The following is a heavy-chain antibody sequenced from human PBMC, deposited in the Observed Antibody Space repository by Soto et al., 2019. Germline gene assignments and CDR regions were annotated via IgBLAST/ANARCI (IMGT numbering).Heavy chain of an antibody. CDR3: ARDRIVVVPAAIRYYYYYGIDV. V-gene: IGHV6-1*01. Sequence: PSQTLSLTCAISGDSVSSNSAAWNWIRQSPSRGLEWLGRTYYRSKWYNDYAVSVKSRITINPDTSKNQFSLQLNSVTPEDTAVYYCARDRIVVVPAAIRYYYYYGIDVWSQGTTVTVSS. D-gene: IGHD2-2*02. CDR1: GDSVSSNSAA. J-gene: IGHJ6*02. CDR2: TYYRSKWYN.